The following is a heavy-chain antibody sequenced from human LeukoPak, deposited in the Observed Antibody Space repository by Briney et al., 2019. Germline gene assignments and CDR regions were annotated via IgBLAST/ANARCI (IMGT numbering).Heavy chain of an antibody. V-gene: IGHV1-2*02. D-gene: IGHD6-6*01. CDR3: ARESVPAVAARRGLNY. CDR2: INPNSGGT. J-gene: IGHJ4*02. CDR1: GYTFTSYY. Sequence: EASVKVSCKASGYTFTSYYMHWVRQAPGQGLEWMGWINPNSGGTNYAQKFQGRVTMTRDTSISTVYMEMSRLRSDDTAVYYCARESVPAVAARRGLNYWGQGTLVAVSS.